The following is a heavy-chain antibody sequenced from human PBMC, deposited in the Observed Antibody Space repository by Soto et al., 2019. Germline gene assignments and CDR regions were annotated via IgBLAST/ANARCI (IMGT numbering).Heavy chain of an antibody. CDR3: ARDGEQLVFDCPGVDY. CDR1: GFTFSSYG. V-gene: IGHV3-33*01. D-gene: IGHD6-6*01. J-gene: IGHJ4*02. CDR2: IWYDGSNK. Sequence: GGSLRLSCAASGFTFSSYGMHWVRQAPGKGLEWVAVIWYDGSNKYYADSVKGRFTISRDNSKNTLYLQMNSLRAEDTAVYYCARDGEQLVFDCPGVDYWGQGTLITVSS.